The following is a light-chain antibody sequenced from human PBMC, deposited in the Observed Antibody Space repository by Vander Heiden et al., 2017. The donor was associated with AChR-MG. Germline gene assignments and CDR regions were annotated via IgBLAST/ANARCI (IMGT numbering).Light chain of an antibody. V-gene: IGKV3-20*01. CDR2: GAS. CDR1: QSISSSY. CDR3: QQYGTSPRA. Sequence: DIVLTQSPGTLSLSPGERATLSCWASQSISSSYLAWYQQKPSQAPRLLISGASRRATGIPDRFSGGGSGTTFTLTISRLEPEDFAVYYCQQYGTSPRAFGPGTKVDV. J-gene: IGKJ3*01.